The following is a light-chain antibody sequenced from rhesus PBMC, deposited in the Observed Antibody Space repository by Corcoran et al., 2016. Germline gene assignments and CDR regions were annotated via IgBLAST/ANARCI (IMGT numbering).Light chain of an antibody. V-gene: IGKV1-25*01. Sequence: DIQMTQSPSSLSASVGDRVTITCRASQGINNDLAWYQQKPGETPKLLIYEASSWPSGIPSRFSGSGSGTDFTLTISRLQPEDFATYYFQHYYSTPPTFGQGTKVEIK. CDR2: EAS. CDR1: QGINND. J-gene: IGKJ1*01. CDR3: QHYYSTPPT.